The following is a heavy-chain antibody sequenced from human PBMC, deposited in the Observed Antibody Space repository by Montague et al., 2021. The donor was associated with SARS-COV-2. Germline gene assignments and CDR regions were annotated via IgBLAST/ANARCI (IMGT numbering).Heavy chain of an antibody. CDR1: GGSFSGYY. CDR3: ARGGGYSYGGIDY. Sequence: SETLSLTCAVYGGSFSGYYWSWIRQPPGKGLEWIGEINHSGSTNYNPSLKSRVTISVDTSKSQFSPKLSSVTAADTAVYYCARGGGYSYGGIDYWGQGTLVTVSS. D-gene: IGHD5-18*01. J-gene: IGHJ4*02. V-gene: IGHV4-34*01. CDR2: INHSGST.